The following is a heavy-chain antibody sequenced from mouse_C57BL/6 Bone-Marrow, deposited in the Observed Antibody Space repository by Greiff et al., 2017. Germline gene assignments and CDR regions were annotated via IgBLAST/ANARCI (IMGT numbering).Heavy chain of an antibody. CDR2: IYPGSGST. CDR1: GYTFTSYW. V-gene: IGHV1-55*01. D-gene: IGHD1-1*01. J-gene: IGHJ4*01. Sequence: QVQLQQPGAELVKPGASVKMSCKASGYTFTSYWITWVKQRPGQGLEWIGDIYPGSGSTNYNEKFKSKATLTVDPSSSTAYMQLSSLTSEDSAVYYCARMAIYYGSQDSYAMDYWGQGTSVTVSS. CDR3: ARMAIYYGSQDSYAMDY.